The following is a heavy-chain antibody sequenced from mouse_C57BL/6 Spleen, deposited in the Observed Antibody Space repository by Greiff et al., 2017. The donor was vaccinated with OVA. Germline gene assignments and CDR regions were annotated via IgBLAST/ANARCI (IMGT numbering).Heavy chain of an antibody. V-gene: IGHV5-16*01. CDR2: INYDGSST. CDR3: AREATVVEYYFDY. Sequence: EVQRVESEGGLVQPGSSMKLSCTASGFTFSDYYMAWVRQVPEKGLEWVANINYDGSSTYYLDSLKSRFIISRGNAKNILYLQMSSLKSEDTATYYCAREATVVEYYFDYWGQGTTLTVSS. D-gene: IGHD1-1*01. CDR1: GFTFSDYY. J-gene: IGHJ2*01.